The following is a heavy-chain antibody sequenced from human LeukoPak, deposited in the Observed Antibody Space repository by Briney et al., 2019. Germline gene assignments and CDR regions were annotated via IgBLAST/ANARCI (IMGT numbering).Heavy chain of an antibody. CDR3: ARHVTGDSGSYYNWFDP. CDR1: GYSFTSYW. V-gene: IGHV5-51*01. Sequence: GESLKISCKGSGYSFTSYWIGWVRQMPGKGLEWMGIIYPGDSDTRYSPSFQGQVTISADKSTSTAYLQWSSLKASDTAMYYCARHVTGDSGSYYNWFDPWGQGTLVTVSS. J-gene: IGHJ5*02. CDR2: IYPGDSDT. D-gene: IGHD1-26*01.